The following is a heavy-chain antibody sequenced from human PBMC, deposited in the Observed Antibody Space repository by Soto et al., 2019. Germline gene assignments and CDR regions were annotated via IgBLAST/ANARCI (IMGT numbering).Heavy chain of an antibody. J-gene: IGHJ4*02. CDR1: GGSVSSGSYY. Sequence: PSETLSLTCTVSGGSVSSGSYYWSWIRQPPGKGLEWIGYIYYSGSTNYNPSLKSRVTISVDTSKNQFSLKLSSVTAADTAVYYCARYSSRRYYFDYWGQGTLVTVPS. CDR3: ARYSSRRYYFDY. CDR2: IYYSGST. D-gene: IGHD6-13*01. V-gene: IGHV4-61*01.